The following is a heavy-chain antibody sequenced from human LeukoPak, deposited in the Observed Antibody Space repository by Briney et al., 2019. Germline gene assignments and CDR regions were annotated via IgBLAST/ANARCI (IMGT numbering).Heavy chain of an antibody. V-gene: IGHV4-59*08. CDR1: GGSISSYY. CDR3: ASNYYGSGSLDY. Sequence: KPSETLSLTCTVSGGSISSYYWSWIRQPPGKGLEWVGYIYYSGSTNYNPSLKSRVTISVDTSKSQFSLKVSSVTAADTAVYYCASNYYGSGSLDYWGQGNLVTVSS. J-gene: IGHJ4*02. D-gene: IGHD3-10*01. CDR2: IYYSGST.